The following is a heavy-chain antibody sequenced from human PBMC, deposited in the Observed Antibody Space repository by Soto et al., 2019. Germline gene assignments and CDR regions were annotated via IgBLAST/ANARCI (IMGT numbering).Heavy chain of an antibody. CDR1: GFTFSSYG. Sequence: QVQLVESGGGVVQPGRSLRLSCAASGFTFSSYGMHWVRQAPGKGLEWVAVISYDGSNKYYADSVKGRFTISRDNSKNTLYLQMNSLRAEDTAVYYCETASGDYGDYSLDYWGQGPLVPVSS. D-gene: IGHD4-17*01. J-gene: IGHJ4*02. CDR3: ETASGDYGDYSLDY. V-gene: IGHV3-30*03. CDR2: ISYDGSNK.